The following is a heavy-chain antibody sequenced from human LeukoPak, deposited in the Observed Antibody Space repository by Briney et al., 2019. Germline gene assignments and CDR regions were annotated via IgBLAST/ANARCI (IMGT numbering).Heavy chain of an antibody. D-gene: IGHD5-24*01. V-gene: IGHV3-7*01. J-gene: IGHJ4*02. Sequence: GGSLRLSCAASGFTFSTYWMSWVRQAPGRGLEWVANIKQDESEKYYVDSVKGRFTISRDNTKNSLYLQMSSLRAEDTAVYYCARDRRDGYNLLDYWGQGTLVTVSS. CDR3: ARDRRDGYNLLDY. CDR1: GFTFSTYW. CDR2: IKQDESEK.